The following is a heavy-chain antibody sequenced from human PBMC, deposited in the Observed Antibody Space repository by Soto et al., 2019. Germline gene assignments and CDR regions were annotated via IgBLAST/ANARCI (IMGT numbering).Heavy chain of an antibody. CDR1: GYSFTSYW. Sequence: EVQLVQSGAEVKKPGESLKISCKGSGYSFTSYWIGWVRQMPGKGLEWMGIIYPGDSDTRYSPSFQGQVTISADKSISTACLQWSSLKASDTAMYYCARHENLDISYGSGSHIDYWGQGTLVTVSS. D-gene: IGHD3-10*01. J-gene: IGHJ4*02. CDR3: ARHENLDISYGSGSHIDY. CDR2: IYPGDSDT. V-gene: IGHV5-51*01.